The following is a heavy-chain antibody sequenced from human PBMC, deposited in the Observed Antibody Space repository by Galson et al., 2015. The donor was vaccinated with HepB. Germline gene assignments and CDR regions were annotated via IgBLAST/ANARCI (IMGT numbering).Heavy chain of an antibody. CDR2: ISYDGSNK. J-gene: IGHJ6*02. D-gene: IGHD6-19*01. CDR3: AKDFRDLVCSGWCFKYGMDV. CDR1: GFTFSSYG. Sequence: SLRLSCAASGFTFSSYGMHWVRQAPGKGLEWVAVISYDGSNKYYADSVKGRFTISRDNSKNTLYLQMNSLRAEDTAVYYCAKDFRDLVCSGWCFKYGMDVWGQGTTVTVSS. V-gene: IGHV3-30*18.